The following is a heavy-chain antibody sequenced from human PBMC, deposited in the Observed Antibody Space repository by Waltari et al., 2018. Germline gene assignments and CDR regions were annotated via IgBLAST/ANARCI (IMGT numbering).Heavy chain of an antibody. CDR1: GGTFSSYA. Sequence: QVQLVQSGAEVKKPGSSVKVSCKASGGTFSSYAISWVRQAPGQGLEWMGGIIPIFGTANDAQKFQGRVTITADESTSTAYMELSSLRSEDTAVYYCARDMTVYYDSSGYYHFDYWGQGTLVTVSS. J-gene: IGHJ4*02. CDR3: ARDMTVYYDSSGYYHFDY. V-gene: IGHV1-69*12. CDR2: IIPIFGTA. D-gene: IGHD3-22*01.